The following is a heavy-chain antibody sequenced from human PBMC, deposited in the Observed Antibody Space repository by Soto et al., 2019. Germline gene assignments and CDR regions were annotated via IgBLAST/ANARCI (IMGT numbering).Heavy chain of an antibody. Sequence: GGSLRLSCAASGFTFSDYYMSWIRQAPGKGLEWVSYISSSGSTIYYADSVKGRFTISRDNAKNSLYLQMNSLRAEDTAVYYCAKIRRYAMYYFDYWGQGTLVTVSS. V-gene: IGHV3-11*01. CDR2: ISSSGSTI. J-gene: IGHJ4*02. CDR3: AKIRRYAMYYFDY. CDR1: GFTFSDYY. D-gene: IGHD2-8*01.